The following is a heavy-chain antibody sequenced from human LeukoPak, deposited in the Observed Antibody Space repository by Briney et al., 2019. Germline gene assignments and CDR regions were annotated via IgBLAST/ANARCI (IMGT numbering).Heavy chain of an antibody. J-gene: IGHJ4*02. CDR3: ARHNAPRRVGFDF. V-gene: IGHV4-39*01. CDR1: GDSVSNDFYY. CDR2: LSHRGNT. Sequence: PSETLSLTCTVSGDSVSNDFYYWGWIRQPPGKGLEWVACLSHRGNTWYNPSLESRVTISVDTSKNRFSLNFNSVTAADTALYWCARHNAPRRVGFDFWGRGILVTVSS. D-gene: IGHD3-10*01.